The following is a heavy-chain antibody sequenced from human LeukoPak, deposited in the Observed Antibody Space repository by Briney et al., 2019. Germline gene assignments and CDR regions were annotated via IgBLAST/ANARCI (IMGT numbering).Heavy chain of an antibody. CDR1: GFTFSSYA. Sequence: GASLRLSCAASGFTFSSYAMSWVRQAPGKRLEWVSAISGSGGSTYYADSVKGRFTISRDNSKNTLYLQMNSLRAEDTAVYYCAKWNKRWLQLSFLDYWGQGTLVTVSS. V-gene: IGHV3-23*01. CDR2: ISGSGGST. D-gene: IGHD5-24*01. J-gene: IGHJ4*02. CDR3: AKWNKRWLQLSFLDY.